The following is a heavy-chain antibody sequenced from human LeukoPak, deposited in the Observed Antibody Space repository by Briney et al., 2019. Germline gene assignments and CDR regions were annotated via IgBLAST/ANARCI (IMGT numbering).Heavy chain of an antibody. V-gene: IGHV5-10-1*01. Sequence: GESLKISCKGSGYSFTSYWISWVRQMPGKGLEWMGRIDPSDSYTNYSPSFQGHVTISADKSISTAYLQWSSLKASDTAMYYCARHWGGDRTCYYGSGKEDWFDPWGQGTLVTVSS. CDR1: GYSFTSYW. D-gene: IGHD3-10*01. CDR3: ARHWGGDRTCYYGSGKEDWFDP. CDR2: IDPSDSYT. J-gene: IGHJ5*02.